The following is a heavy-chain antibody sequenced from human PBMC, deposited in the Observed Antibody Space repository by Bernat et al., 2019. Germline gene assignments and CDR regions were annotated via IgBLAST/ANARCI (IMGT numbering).Heavy chain of an antibody. J-gene: IGHJ6*03. CDR3: ARGTSTSAPYMDV. V-gene: IGHV3-11*05. Sequence: QVQLVESGGGLVKPGGSLRLSCAASGFTFSDYYMSWIRQAPGKGLDWVSYISSSSSYTNYADSGKGRFTISKGNGKNSLYLQMNSLEAEDTAVYYCARGTSTSAPYMDVWGKGTTVTVSS. CDR1: GFTFSDYY. CDR2: ISSSSSYT.